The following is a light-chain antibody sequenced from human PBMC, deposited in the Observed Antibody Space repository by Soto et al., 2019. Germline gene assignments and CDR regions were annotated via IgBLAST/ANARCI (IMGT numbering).Light chain of an antibody. J-gene: IGKJ1*01. CDR2: KAS. CDR3: QHHRSWA. Sequence: DIQMTQSPSTLSASVGDRVTITCRASQSISDWLAWYQQKPGKAPKLLIYKASSLESGVPSRFSGSGSGTEFTLTISSLQPGDFATYYCQHHRSWAFGQGTKVEIK. CDR1: QSISDW. V-gene: IGKV1-5*03.